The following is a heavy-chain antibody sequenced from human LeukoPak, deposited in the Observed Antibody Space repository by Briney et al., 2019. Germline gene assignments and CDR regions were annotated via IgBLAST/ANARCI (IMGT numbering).Heavy chain of an antibody. Sequence: GGSLRLSCAASGLTFSTYWMSWVRQAPGTGLEWVANIKQDGSEKNYVDSVKGRFTISRDNAKNSLYLQMNSLRAEDTAVYYCARRGRPFFYYMDVWGKGTTVTVSS. J-gene: IGHJ6*03. V-gene: IGHV3-7*01. CDR3: ARRGRPFFYYMDV. CDR2: IKQDGSEK. CDR1: GLTFSTYW. D-gene: IGHD2/OR15-2a*01.